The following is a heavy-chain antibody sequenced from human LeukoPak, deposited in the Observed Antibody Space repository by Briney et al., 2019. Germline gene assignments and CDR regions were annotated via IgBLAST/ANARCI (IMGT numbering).Heavy chain of an antibody. Sequence: GGSLRLSCAASGLTFSSYAMMWLRQAPGKGLEWVSAIIGNGGWALYADSVKGRFTISRDNSKNTLYLQMNSLRAEDTAVYYCARVGYSSSWYYFDYWGQGTLVTVSS. CDR1: GLTFSSYA. CDR2: IIGNGGWA. V-gene: IGHV3-23*01. J-gene: IGHJ4*02. CDR3: ARVGYSSSWYYFDY. D-gene: IGHD6-13*01.